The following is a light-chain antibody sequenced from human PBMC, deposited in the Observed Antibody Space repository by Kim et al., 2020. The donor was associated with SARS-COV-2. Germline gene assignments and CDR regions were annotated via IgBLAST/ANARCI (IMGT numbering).Light chain of an antibody. Sequence: QRVTISCTGSSSNIGAGYDVHWYQQLPGTAPKLLIYGNTNRPSGVPDRFSGSKSGTSASLAITGLQAEDEADYYCQSFDSSLSAWVFGGGAKLTVL. CDR2: GNT. J-gene: IGLJ2*01. CDR1: SSNIGAGYD. V-gene: IGLV1-40*01. CDR3: QSFDSSLSAWV.